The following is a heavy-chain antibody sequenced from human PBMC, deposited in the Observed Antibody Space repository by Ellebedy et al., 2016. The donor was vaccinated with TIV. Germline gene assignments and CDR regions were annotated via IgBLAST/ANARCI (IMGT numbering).Heavy chain of an antibody. CDR2: VSYDAGNK. CDR3: ARDHKKRAAAGTELDY. D-gene: IGHD6-13*01. V-gene: IGHV3-30-3*01. J-gene: IGHJ4*02. Sequence: GESLKISCAASGFTFHSYAMHWVRQAPGKGLEWIAVVSYDAGNKYYAASVQGRFTISRDNSKNTLYLQMNSLRAEDTAVYYCARDHKKRAAAGTELDYWGQGTLVTVSS. CDR1: GFTFHSYA.